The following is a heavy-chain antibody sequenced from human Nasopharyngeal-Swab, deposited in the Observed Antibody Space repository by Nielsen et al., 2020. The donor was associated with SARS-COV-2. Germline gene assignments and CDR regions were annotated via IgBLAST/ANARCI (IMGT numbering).Heavy chain of an antibody. CDR1: GFTFSSYA. J-gene: IGHJ3*02. CDR2: ISGSGGST. D-gene: IGHD5-24*01. V-gene: IGHV3-23*01. Sequence: GESLKISCAASGFTFSSYAMSWVRQAPGKGLEGVSAISGSGGSTYYADSVKGRFTISRDNSKNTLYLQMNSLRAEDTAVYYCAKDRVGARWLQLLGAFDIWGQGTMVTVSS. CDR3: AKDRVGARWLQLLGAFDI.